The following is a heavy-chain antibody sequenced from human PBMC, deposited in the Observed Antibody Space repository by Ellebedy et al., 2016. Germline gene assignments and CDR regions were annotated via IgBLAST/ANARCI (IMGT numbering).Heavy chain of an antibody. CDR2: INTDNANT. D-gene: IGHD1-26*01. V-gene: IGHV1-3*04. CDR1: GYTITTYA. Sequence: ASVKVSXXASGYTITTYAMYWVRQAPGQRLEWMGWINTDNANTKYSQKFQGRVTITRDTSASTASMELSSLRSEDTAVYYCARPSRTMVATTDWFDFWGQGTPVTVSS. J-gene: IGHJ5*01. CDR3: ARPSRTMVATTDWFDF.